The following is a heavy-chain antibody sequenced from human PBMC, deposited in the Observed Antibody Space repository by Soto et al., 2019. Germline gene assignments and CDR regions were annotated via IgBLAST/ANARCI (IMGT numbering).Heavy chain of an antibody. CDR3: ACAVVPAATRDYYYYYYMDV. J-gene: IGHJ6*03. V-gene: IGHV3-64*04. CDR2: INHNGVSR. Sequence: PGGSLRLSCSASGFTFGSYAFHWVRQAPGKGLEYVSAINHNGVSRYYADSVKGRFTISRDNSKNTLYLQMNSLRAEDTAVYYCACAVVPAATRDYYYYYYMDVWGKGTPVTVSS. D-gene: IGHD2-2*01. CDR1: GFTFGSYA.